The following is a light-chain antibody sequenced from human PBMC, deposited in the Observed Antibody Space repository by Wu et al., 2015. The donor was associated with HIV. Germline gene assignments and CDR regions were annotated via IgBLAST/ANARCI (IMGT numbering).Light chain of an antibody. CDR2: GAS. CDR3: QQYGNSRS. V-gene: IGKV3-20*01. CDR1: QSVRGSY. J-gene: IGKJ4*01. Sequence: EIVLTQSPGTLSLSPGERATLSCRASQSVRGSYLGWYQQKPGQAPRLLIYGASRRATGIPDRFSGSGSGTDFTLTISSLEPEDFAVYYCQQYGNSRSFDGGTKVEIK.